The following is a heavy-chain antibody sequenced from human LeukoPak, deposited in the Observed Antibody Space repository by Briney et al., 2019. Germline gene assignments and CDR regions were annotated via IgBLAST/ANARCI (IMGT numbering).Heavy chain of an antibody. CDR1: GFTLSSYE. CDR3: GKDHIPLELPCDF. D-gene: IGHD1-7*01. CDR2: ISTTGNTM. Sequence: GGSLRLSCEVSGFTLSSYEMNWVRQAPGKGLEWVSYISTTGNTMYYAGSVKGRFTISRDNAKNTLYLQMNSLRAEDTAVYYCGKDHIPLELPCDFWGQGTLVTVSS. J-gene: IGHJ4*02. V-gene: IGHV3-48*03.